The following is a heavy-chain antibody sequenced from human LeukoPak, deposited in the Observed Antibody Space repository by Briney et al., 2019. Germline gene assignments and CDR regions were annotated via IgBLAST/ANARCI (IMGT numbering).Heavy chain of an antibody. J-gene: IGHJ4*02. CDR2: ISGSGGST. D-gene: IGHD3-22*01. V-gene: IGHV3-23*01. CDR1: GFTFSSYG. CDR3: ARGNYYDSDVYYYKLDY. Sequence: GGSLRLSCAASGFTFSSYGMSWVRQAPGKGLEWVSAISGSGGSTYYADSVKGRFTISRDNAKNSLYLQMNSLRVEDTAVYYCARGNYYDSDVYYYKLDYWGQGTLVTVSS.